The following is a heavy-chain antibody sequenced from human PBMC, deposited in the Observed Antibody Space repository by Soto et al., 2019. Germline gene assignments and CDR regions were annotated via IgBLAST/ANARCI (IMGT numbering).Heavy chain of an antibody. CDR2: IHYSGST. Sequence: PSETLSLTCTVSGDSISTFYWSWIRQPPGKGLEWIGHIHYSGSTNYNPSLKSQVIISVDTSKNQFSLKLSSVTAADTAVYFCARVRSNLFDYWGQGTLVTVSS. D-gene: IGHD3-3*01. J-gene: IGHJ4*02. CDR1: GDSISTFY. V-gene: IGHV4-59*01. CDR3: ARVRSNLFDY.